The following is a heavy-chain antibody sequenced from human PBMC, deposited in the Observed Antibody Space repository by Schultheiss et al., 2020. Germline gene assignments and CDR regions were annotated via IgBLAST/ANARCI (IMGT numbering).Heavy chain of an antibody. CDR2: IYYSGST. Sequence: SATLSLTCTVSGGSISSGGYYWSWIRQHPGKGLEWIGSIYYSGSTYYNPSLKSRVTISVDTSKNQFSLKLSSVTAADTAVYYCARSRTHDAFDIWGQGTTGT. J-gene: IGHJ3*02. V-gene: IGHV4-39*01. CDR3: ARSRTHDAFDI. CDR1: GGSISSGGYY.